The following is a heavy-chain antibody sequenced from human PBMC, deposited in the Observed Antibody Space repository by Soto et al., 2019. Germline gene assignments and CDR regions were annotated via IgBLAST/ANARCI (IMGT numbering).Heavy chain of an antibody. Sequence: SETLSLTCTVSGGSISSGGYYWSWIRQHPGKGLEWIGYIYYSGSTYYNPSLKSRVTISVDASKNQFSLKLSSVTAADTAVYYCAREVWGSVYYRPLYYFDYWGQGTLVTVSS. D-gene: IGHD3-3*01. CDR3: AREVWGSVYYRPLYYFDY. J-gene: IGHJ4*02. V-gene: IGHV4-31*03. CDR1: GGSISSGGYY. CDR2: IYYSGST.